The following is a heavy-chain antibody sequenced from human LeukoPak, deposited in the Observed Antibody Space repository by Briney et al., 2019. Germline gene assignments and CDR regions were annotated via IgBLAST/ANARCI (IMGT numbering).Heavy chain of an antibody. V-gene: IGHV1-24*01. D-gene: IGHD1-26*01. J-gene: IGHJ4*02. CDR2: FDPEDGET. CDR3: ARDPSGSGSDWPNWGFDY. Sequence: ASVKVSCKVSGYTLTELSMHWVRQAPGKGLEWMGGFDPEDGETIYAQKFQGRVTMTEDTSTDTAYMELNSLRAEDTAVYYCARDPSGSGSDWPNWGFDYWGQGTLVTVSS. CDR1: GYTLTELS.